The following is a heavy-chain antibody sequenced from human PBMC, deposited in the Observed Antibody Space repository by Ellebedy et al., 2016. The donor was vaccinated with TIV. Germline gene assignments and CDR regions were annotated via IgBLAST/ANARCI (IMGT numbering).Heavy chain of an antibody. D-gene: IGHD2/OR15-2a*01. V-gene: IGHV3-13*01. Sequence: GESLKISCAASGFTFSSYDMHWVRQASGKGLEWVSAIGTAGDTYYSGSVKGRFTISRENAKTSLYLQMNSLRAGDTAVYYCARASMGLDYWGQGALVTVSS. CDR1: GFTFSSYD. CDR2: IGTAGDT. J-gene: IGHJ4*02. CDR3: ARASMGLDY.